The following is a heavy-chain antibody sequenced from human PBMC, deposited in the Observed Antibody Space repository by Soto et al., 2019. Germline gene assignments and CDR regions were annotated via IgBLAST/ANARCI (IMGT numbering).Heavy chain of an antibody. CDR1: GYTFTSYD. CDR3: ARGGSYWARRHYFDA. V-gene: IGHV1-8*02. Sequence: ASVKVSCKASGYTFTSYDINWVRQAAGQGPEWMGSVTPRNGDTAFAQKYQGRVTVTSNTSMSTVYMELSNLRSDDTAVYYCARGGSYWARRHYFDAWGQGTLVTVSS. J-gene: IGHJ4*02. CDR2: VTPRNGDT. D-gene: IGHD2-8*02.